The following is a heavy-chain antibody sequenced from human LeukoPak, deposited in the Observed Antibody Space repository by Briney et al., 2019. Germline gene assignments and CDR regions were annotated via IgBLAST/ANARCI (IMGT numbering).Heavy chain of an antibody. CDR1: GYTFTGYY. Sequence: GASVKVSCKASGYTFTGYYMHWVRQAPGQGLERMGWISPNSGGTNYAQKFQGRVTMTRDTSISTAYMELSRLGSDDTAVYYCARDRGEQWLYLVPRGYYFDYWGQGTLVTVSS. D-gene: IGHD6-19*01. J-gene: IGHJ4*02. V-gene: IGHV1-2*02. CDR2: ISPNSGGT. CDR3: ARDRGEQWLYLVPRGYYFDY.